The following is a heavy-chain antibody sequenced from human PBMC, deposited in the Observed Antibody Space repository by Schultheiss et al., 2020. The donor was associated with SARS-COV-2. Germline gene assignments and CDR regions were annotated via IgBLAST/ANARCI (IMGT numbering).Heavy chain of an antibody. V-gene: IGHV4-61*01. CDR3: ARNYDSSGYYPVAFDY. CDR2: IYHSGNI. D-gene: IGHD3-22*01. Sequence: SETLSLTCTVSGGSVTSASDHWSWIRQPPGKGLEWIGYIYHSGNIKYSSSLKSRVSISVDTSKNQFSLKLSSVTAADTAVYYCARNYDSSGYYPVAFDYWGQGTLVTVSS. J-gene: IGHJ4*02. CDR1: GGSVTSASDH.